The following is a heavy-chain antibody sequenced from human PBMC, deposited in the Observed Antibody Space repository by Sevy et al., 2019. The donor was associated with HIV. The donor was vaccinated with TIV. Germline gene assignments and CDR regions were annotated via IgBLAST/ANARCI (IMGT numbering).Heavy chain of an antibody. J-gene: IGHJ4*02. CDR3: ARGGGGWLSIADNLIYFDY. Sequence: SETLSLTCTVSGGSISSSSYYWGWIRQPPGKGLEWIGTIYYSGRTYYNPSLKSRVTISTDTSKNQFSLRLTSVTAADTAVYYCARGGGGWLSIADNLIYFDYWGQGTLVTVSS. CDR2: IYYSGRT. CDR1: GGSISSSSYY. D-gene: IGHD5-12*01. V-gene: IGHV4-39*01.